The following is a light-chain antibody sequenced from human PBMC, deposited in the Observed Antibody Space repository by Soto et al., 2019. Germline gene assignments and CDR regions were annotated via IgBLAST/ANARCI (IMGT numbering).Light chain of an antibody. Sequence: QSALTQPASVSGSPGQSITISCTGTSSDVGNYNLVSWYQQYPGKAPKLMIYEGGKWPSGVSNRFSGSKSGNTASLTISGLQAEEEADYYCCSFALRSTLIFGGGTKLTVL. V-gene: IGLV2-23*01. CDR2: EGG. CDR3: CSFALRSTLI. J-gene: IGLJ2*01. CDR1: SSDVGNYNL.